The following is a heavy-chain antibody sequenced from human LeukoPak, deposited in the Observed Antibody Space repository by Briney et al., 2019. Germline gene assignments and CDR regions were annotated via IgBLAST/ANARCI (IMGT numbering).Heavy chain of an antibody. Sequence: GGSLRLSCAASGFSFSNYNMIWVRRAPGKGLEWVSSITSSSGYIYYADSLKGRFTISRDNAKNSLYLQMNSLRAEDTAVYYCARDPYDIGCADYWGQGTLVTVSADVWGQGTTVTVSS. CDR3: ARDPYDIGCADYWGQGTLVTVSADV. CDR2: ITSSSGYI. J-gene: IGHJ6*02. V-gene: IGHV3-21*01. CDR1: GFSFSNYN. D-gene: IGHD3-9*01.